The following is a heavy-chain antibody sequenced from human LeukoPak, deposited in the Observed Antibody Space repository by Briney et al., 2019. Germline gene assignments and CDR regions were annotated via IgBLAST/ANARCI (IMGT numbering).Heavy chain of an antibody. CDR3: ANEYSKGDV. CDR1: GFTFPNYV. J-gene: IGHJ3*01. CDR2: ISGSGGNT. V-gene: IGHV3-23*01. D-gene: IGHD4-11*01. Sequence: GRSLRLSCAASGFTFPNYVMSWVRQAPGKGLEWVSGISGSGGNTYYADSVKGRFTISRDNSKNTLYLQMNSLRAEDAAVYYCANEYSKGDVWGQGTMVTVSS.